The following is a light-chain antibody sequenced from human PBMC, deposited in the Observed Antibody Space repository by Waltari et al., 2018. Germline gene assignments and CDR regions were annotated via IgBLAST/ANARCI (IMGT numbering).Light chain of an antibody. CDR3: QQRTDWPPLT. CDR1: QSVGTY. CDR2: AAS. Sequence: EIVLTQSPATLSLSPGERATLSCRASQSVGTYLAWYQQKPGQAPRLRISAASARASGIPARFSGSGSGTDFPLTISSLEPEDVAIYYCQQRTDWPPLTFGGGTKVEIK. V-gene: IGKV3-11*01. J-gene: IGKJ4*01.